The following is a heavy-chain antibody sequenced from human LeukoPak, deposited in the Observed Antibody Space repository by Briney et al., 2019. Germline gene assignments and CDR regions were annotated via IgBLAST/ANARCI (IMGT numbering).Heavy chain of an antibody. CDR1: GFTFSTTW. D-gene: IGHD3-22*01. J-gene: IGHJ4*02. V-gene: IGHV3-74*01. Sequence: GGSLRLSCAASGFTFSTTWMHWVRHAPGKGLVWVSRIISDGSITTYAGSVKGRFTISRDNSKSTLYLQMNSLGAEDTAVYYCARDPPDTSSGYYSLDYWGQGAPVTVSS. CDR3: ARDPPDTSSGYYSLDY. CDR2: IISDGSIT.